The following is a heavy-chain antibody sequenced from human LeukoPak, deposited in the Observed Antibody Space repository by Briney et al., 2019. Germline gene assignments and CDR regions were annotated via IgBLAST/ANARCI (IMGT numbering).Heavy chain of an antibody. D-gene: IGHD2-8*02. Sequence: QTGGSLRLSCAASGFTFSSYAMGWVRQAAGKGLEWVSGISGSSNGTYYAGSVKGRFTISRDNSKNTLYLQVNSLRAEDTAVYYCAKAGTVGVYSRFDYWGQGTLVTVSS. CDR3: AKAGTVGVYSRFDY. CDR1: GFTFSSYA. J-gene: IGHJ4*02. CDR2: ISGSSNGT. V-gene: IGHV3-23*01.